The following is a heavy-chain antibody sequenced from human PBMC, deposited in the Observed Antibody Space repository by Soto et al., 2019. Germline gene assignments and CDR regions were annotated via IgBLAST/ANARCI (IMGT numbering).Heavy chain of an antibody. Sequence: SETLSLTCTVSGGSISSGGYYWSWIRQHPGKGLEWSGYIYYSGSTYYNPSLKSRVTISVDTSKNQFSLKLSSVTAADTAVHYCAGCSYYYGSGSYSWGQGTLVTVSS. CDR2: IYYSGST. CDR1: GGSISSGGYY. CDR3: AGCSYYYGSGSYS. V-gene: IGHV4-31*03. J-gene: IGHJ4*02. D-gene: IGHD3-10*01.